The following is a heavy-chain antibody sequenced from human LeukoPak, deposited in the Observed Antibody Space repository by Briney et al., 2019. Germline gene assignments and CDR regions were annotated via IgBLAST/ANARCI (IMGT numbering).Heavy chain of an antibody. CDR3: ARGTGTAVY. Sequence: PSETLSLTCTVFGGSISSYYWSWIRQPPGKGLEWIGYVYYSGSTNYNPSLKSRVTISVDTSKNQFSLKLSSVTAADTAVYYCARGTGTAVYWGQGTLVTVSS. CDR1: GGSISSYY. J-gene: IGHJ4*02. D-gene: IGHD6-19*01. CDR2: VYYSGST. V-gene: IGHV4-59*01.